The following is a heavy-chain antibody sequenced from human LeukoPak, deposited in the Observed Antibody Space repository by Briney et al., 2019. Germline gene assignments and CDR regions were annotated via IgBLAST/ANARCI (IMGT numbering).Heavy chain of an antibody. CDR3: ARSQLELRGGYFDY. CDR1: GYSFTNYW. V-gene: IGHV5-51*01. CDR2: VYPGDSDP. D-gene: IGHD1-7*01. Sequence: GESLKISCKGSGYSFTNYWIGWVRQMPGKGLEWMGFVYPGDSDPKYNPSFEGHVTISADKSINTAYLQWNSLKASDTAMYYCARSQLELRGGYFDYWGQGTLVTVSS. J-gene: IGHJ4*02.